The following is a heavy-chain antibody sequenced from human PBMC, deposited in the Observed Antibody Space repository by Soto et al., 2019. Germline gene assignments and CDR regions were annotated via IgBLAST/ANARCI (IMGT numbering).Heavy chain of an antibody. J-gene: IGHJ4*02. CDR2: IYYSGST. CDR1: GGSISSSSYY. D-gene: IGHD3-3*01. Sequence: KPSETLSLTCTVSGGSISSSSYYWGWIRQPPGKGLEWIGNIYYSGSTYYNPSLKSRVTISVDTSKNQFSLKLSSVTAADTAVYYCARQFSGSGYYLHFDYWGQGILVTVSS. CDR3: ARQFSGSGYYLHFDY. V-gene: IGHV4-39*01.